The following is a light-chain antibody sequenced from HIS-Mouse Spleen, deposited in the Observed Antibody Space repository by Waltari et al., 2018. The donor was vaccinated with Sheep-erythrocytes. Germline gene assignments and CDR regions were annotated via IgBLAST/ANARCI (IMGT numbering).Light chain of an antibody. CDR2: EGS. CDR3: CSYAGSSTYVV. V-gene: IGLV2-23*01. Sequence: QSALTQPASVSGSPGQSITISCTGTSSDVGSYNLVSWYQHHPGKAPKLMIYEGSKRPPGVCNCFSGYKTGKTASRTIDGLQAEEEDDYYCCSYAGSSTYVVFGGGTKLTVL. J-gene: IGLJ2*01. CDR1: SSDVGSYNL.